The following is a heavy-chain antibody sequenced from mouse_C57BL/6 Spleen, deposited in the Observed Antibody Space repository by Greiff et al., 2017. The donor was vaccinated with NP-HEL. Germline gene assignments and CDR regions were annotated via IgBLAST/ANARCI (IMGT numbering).Heavy chain of an antibody. V-gene: IGHV1-69*01. CDR1: GYTFTSYW. J-gene: IGHJ2*01. Sequence: QVQLQQPGAELVMPGASVKLSCKASGYTFTSYWMHWVKQRPGQGLEWIGEIDPSDSYTNYNQKFKGKSTLTVDKSSSTAYMQLSSLSSEDSAVYYCARSSTGTIDYWGQGTTLTVSS. CDR2: IDPSDSYT. CDR3: ARSSTGTIDY. D-gene: IGHD4-1*02.